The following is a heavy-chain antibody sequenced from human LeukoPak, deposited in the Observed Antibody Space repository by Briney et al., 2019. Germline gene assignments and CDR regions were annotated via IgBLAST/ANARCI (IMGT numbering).Heavy chain of an antibody. Sequence: NSSETLSLTCTVSGGSISSGGYYWSWIRQHPGKGLEWIGYIYYSGSTYYNPSLKSRVTISVDRSKNQFSLKLSSVTAADTAVYYCARAHDLSNWGIGYFDLWGRGTLVTVSS. CDR2: IYYSGST. CDR1: GGSISSGGYY. CDR3: ARAHDLSNWGIGYFDL. V-gene: IGHV4-31*03. D-gene: IGHD7-27*01. J-gene: IGHJ2*01.